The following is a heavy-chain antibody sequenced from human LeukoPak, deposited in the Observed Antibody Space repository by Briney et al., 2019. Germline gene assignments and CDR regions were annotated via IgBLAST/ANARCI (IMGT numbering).Heavy chain of an antibody. V-gene: IGHV4-31*03. CDR1: GGSISSGGYY. CDR2: IYYSGST. Sequence: SETLSLTCTVSGGSISSGGYYWSWIRQHPGKGLEWIGYIYYSGSTYYNPSLKSRVTISVDTSKNQFSLKLSSVTAADMAVYYCAREGPSYGMDVWGQGTTVTVFS. CDR3: AREGPSYGMDV. J-gene: IGHJ6*02.